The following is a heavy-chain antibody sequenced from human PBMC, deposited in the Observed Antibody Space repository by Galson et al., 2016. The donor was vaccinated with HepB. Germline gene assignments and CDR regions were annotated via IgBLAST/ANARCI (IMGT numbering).Heavy chain of an antibody. CDR3: ARQYWGGPSDY. D-gene: IGHD2/OR15-2a*01. CDR2: IYHSGSA. Sequence: TLSLTCTVSGDSITSGGYYWSWVRQHPGKGLEWIGYIYHSGSAYYNPSLKSRLSMSVDTSNNHFSLRLTSVTAADTALYYCARQYWGGPSDYWGQGILVTVSS. V-gene: IGHV4-31*03. CDR1: GDSITSGGYY. J-gene: IGHJ4*02.